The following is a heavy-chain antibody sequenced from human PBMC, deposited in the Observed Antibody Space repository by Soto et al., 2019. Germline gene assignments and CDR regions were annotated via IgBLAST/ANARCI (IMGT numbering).Heavy chain of an antibody. V-gene: IGHV5-10-1*01. CDR2: IDPSDSYT. J-gene: IGHJ6*02. Sequence: GESLKISLKGSGYSFTSYWISWVRQMPGKGLEWIGRIDPSDSYTNYSPSFQGHVTISAGESISTAYLQWISRKASDTAMYYCASVYQLLPSWDYYGMDVWGQGTTVTVSS. D-gene: IGHD2-2*01. CDR3: ASVYQLLPSWDYYGMDV. CDR1: GYSFTSYW.